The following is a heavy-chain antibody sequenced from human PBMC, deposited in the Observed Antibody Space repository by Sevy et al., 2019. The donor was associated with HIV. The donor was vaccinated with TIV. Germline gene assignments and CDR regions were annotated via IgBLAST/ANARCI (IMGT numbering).Heavy chain of an antibody. V-gene: IGHV1-2*02. CDR3: ARDGKDIVVVVAASGRTFDAFDI. J-gene: IGHJ3*02. CDR2: INPNSGGT. D-gene: IGHD2-15*01. Sequence: ASVKVSCKASGYTFTGYYMHWVRQAPGQGLEWMGWINPNSGGTNYAQKFQGRVTMTRDTSISPAYMELSRLRADDTAVYYCARDGKDIVVVVAASGRTFDAFDIWGQGTMVTVSS. CDR1: GYTFTGYY.